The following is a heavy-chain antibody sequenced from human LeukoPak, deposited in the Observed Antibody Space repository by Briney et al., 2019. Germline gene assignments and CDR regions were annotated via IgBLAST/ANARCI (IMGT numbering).Heavy chain of an antibody. J-gene: IGHJ6*03. Sequence: ASVKVSCKASGGTFSSYAISWVRQAPGQGLEWMGGIIPIFGTANYAQKFQGRVTITADESTSTAYMELSSLRSEDTAVYYCARAPYYDFWSGYYYYYYMDVWGKGTTVTVSS. CDR2: IIPIFGTA. V-gene: IGHV1-69*13. CDR1: GGTFSSYA. CDR3: ARAPYYDFWSGYYYYYYMDV. D-gene: IGHD3-3*01.